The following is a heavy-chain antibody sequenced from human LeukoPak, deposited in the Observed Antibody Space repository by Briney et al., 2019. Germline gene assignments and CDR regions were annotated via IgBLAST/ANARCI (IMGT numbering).Heavy chain of an antibody. CDR2: FDPEDGET. V-gene: IGHV1-24*01. CDR3: ATDRFQSPEGWLQLVPAFDI. Sequence: ASVKVSCKVSGYTLTELSMHWVRQAPGKGLEWMGGFDPEDGETIYAQKFQGRVTMTEDTSTDTAYMELSSLRSEDTAVYYCATDRFQSPEGWLQLVPAFDIWGQGTMVTVSS. CDR1: GYTLTELS. J-gene: IGHJ3*02. D-gene: IGHD5-24*01.